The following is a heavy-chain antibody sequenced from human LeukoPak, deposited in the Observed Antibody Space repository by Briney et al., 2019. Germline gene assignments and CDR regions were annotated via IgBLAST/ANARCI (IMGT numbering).Heavy chain of an antibody. D-gene: IGHD2-15*01. J-gene: IGHJ4*02. V-gene: IGHV5-51*01. CDR1: GHSFINYL. CDR3: ARIAATWYGGS. Sequence: GESLNISCMCPGHSFINYLSAGVRQMPGKGLGWIGIIFTGDSHTRYSPSFQGQFAISADMSIDTAYLQWSSLTASDTAMYYCARIAATWYGGSWGQGTLV. CDR2: IFTGDSHT.